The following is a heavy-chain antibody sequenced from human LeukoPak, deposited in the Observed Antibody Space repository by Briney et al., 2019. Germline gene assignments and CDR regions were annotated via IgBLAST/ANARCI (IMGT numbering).Heavy chain of an antibody. J-gene: IGHJ6*02. Sequence: SETLSLTCAVYGGSFSGYYWSWIRQPPGKGLEWIGEINHSRSTNYNPSLKSRVTISVDTSKNQYSLKLSSVTAADTAVYYCARFRRNSGYSYGRTPHYYYYGMDVWGQGTTVTVSS. CDR3: ARFRRNSGYSYGRTPHYYYYGMDV. CDR2: INHSRST. V-gene: IGHV4-34*01. D-gene: IGHD5-18*01. CDR1: GGSFSGYY.